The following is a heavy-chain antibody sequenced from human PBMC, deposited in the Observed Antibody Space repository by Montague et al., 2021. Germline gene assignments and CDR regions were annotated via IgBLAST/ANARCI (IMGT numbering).Heavy chain of an antibody. V-gene: IGHV3-21*01. CDR2: ISSSSSYI. D-gene: IGHD2-2*01. Sequence: SLRLSCAASGFTFSSYSMNWVRQAPGKGLGWVSSISSSSSYIYYADSVKGRFTISRDNAKNSLYLQMNSLRAEDTAVYYCARDVIVGDIVVVSGGMDVWGQGTTVTVSS. CDR1: GFTFSSYS. J-gene: IGHJ6*02. CDR3: ARDVIVGDIVVVSGGMDV.